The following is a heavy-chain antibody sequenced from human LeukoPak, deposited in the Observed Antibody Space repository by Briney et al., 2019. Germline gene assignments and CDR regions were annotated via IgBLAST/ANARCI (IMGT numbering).Heavy chain of an antibody. CDR3: ARDHYYDSSGLYYFDY. CDR1: GFTVSSNY. V-gene: IGHV3-53*01. Sequence: GGSLRLSCAASGFTVSSNYMSWVRQAPGKGLEWVSVIYSGGSTYYADSVKGRFTISGDNSKNTLYLQMNSLRAEDTAVYYCARDHYYDSSGLYYFDYWGQGTLVTVSS. D-gene: IGHD3-22*01. CDR2: IYSGGST. J-gene: IGHJ4*02.